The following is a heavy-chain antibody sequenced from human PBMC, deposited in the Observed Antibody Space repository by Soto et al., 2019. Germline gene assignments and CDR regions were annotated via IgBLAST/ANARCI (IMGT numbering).Heavy chain of an antibody. J-gene: IGHJ3*02. V-gene: IGHV1-69*01. CDR3: ARDRVAVAGTEGDAFDI. CDR2: IIPIFGTA. D-gene: IGHD6-19*01. CDR1: GGTFSSYA. Sequence: QVQLVQSGAEVQKPGSSVKVSCKASGGTFSSYAISWVRQAPGQGLEWMGGIIPIFGTANYAQKFQGRVTITADESTSTAYMELSSLRSEDTAVYYCARDRVAVAGTEGDAFDIWGQGTMVTVSS.